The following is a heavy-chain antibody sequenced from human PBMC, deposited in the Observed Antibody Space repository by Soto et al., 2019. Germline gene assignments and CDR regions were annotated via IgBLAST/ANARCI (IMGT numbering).Heavy chain of an antibody. J-gene: IGHJ3*02. Sequence: GGSLRLSCAASGFTFSSYAMSWVRQAPGKGLEWVSAISGSGGSTYYADSVKGRFTISRDNSKNTLYLQMNSLRAEDTAVYYCATGGGFLEWLFPHDAFDIWGQGTMVTVSS. CDR3: ATGGGFLEWLFPHDAFDI. V-gene: IGHV3-23*01. CDR1: GFTFSSYA. CDR2: ISGSGGST. D-gene: IGHD3-3*01.